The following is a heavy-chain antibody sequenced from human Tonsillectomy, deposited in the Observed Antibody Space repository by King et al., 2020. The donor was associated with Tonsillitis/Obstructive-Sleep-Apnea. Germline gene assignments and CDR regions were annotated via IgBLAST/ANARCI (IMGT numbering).Heavy chain of an antibody. J-gene: IGHJ4*02. V-gene: IGHV4-34*01. CDR3: ARVPTVTDY. D-gene: IGHD4-11*01. Sequence: VQLPQWGAGLLKPSETLSLTCGVYGGSFSDSYWGWIRQSHGKGLEWLGEINNSGSTTYNPSLKGRVTISIDTSKNQFSLRLRSVTAADTAVYYCARVPTVTDYWGQGTLVTVSS. CDR2: INNSGST. CDR1: GGSFSDSY.